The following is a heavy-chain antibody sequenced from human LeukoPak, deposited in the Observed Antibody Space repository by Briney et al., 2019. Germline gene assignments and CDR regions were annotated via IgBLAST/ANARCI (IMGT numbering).Heavy chain of an antibody. D-gene: IGHD3-22*01. V-gene: IGHV2-5*02. Sequence: SGPTLVNPTQTLTLTCTFSGFSLSTSGVGVGWIRQPPGKALEWLAPIYWDDDKRYSPSLKSRLTITKDTSKNQVVLTMTNMDPVDTATYYCAHLSYYYDSSGYINYFDYWGQGTLVTVSS. J-gene: IGHJ4*02. CDR1: GFSLSTSGVG. CDR3: AHLSYYYDSSGYINYFDY. CDR2: IYWDDDK.